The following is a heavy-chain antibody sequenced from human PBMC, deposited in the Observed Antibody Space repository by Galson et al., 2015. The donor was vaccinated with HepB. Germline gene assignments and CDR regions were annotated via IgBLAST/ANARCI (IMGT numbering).Heavy chain of an antibody. D-gene: IGHD6-13*01. V-gene: IGHV3-33*01. CDR1: GFTFSSYG. J-gene: IGHJ4*02. CDR2: IWYDGSNK. Sequence: SLRLSCAASGFTFSSYGMHWVRQAPGKGLEWVAVIWYDGSNKYYAYSVKGRFTISRDNSKNTLYLQMNSLRPEDTAVYYCARRATSSWYEIDYWGQGTLVTISS. CDR3: ARRATSSWYEIDY.